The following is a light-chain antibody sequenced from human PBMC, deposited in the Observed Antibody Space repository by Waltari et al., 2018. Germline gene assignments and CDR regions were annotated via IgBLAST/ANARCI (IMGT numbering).Light chain of an antibody. CDR3: SSYTSSSTVV. J-gene: IGLJ2*01. CDR2: EVS. V-gene: IGLV2-14*01. CDR1: SSAVSGYHY. Sequence: QSALTQPAAVSGSPGQSSTISCAGTSSAVSGYHYVSWYQQHPGKAPKLMIYEVSNRPSGVSNRFSGSKSGNTASLTISGHQAEDEADYYCSSYTSSSTVVFGGGTKLTVL.